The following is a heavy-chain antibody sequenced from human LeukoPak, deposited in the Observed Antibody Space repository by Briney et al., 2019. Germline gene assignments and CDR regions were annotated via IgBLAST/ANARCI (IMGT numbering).Heavy chain of an antibody. CDR2: ISAYNGNT. V-gene: IGHV1-18*01. J-gene: IGHJ4*02. CDR1: GYTFTSYG. D-gene: IGHD6-19*01. Sequence: ASVKVSCKASGYTFTSYGISWVRQAPGQGLEWMGWISAYNGNTNYAQKFQGRVTITRDTSASTAYVELSSLRSEDTAVYYCARLGSSGWYYFDYWGQGTLVTVSS. CDR3: ARLGSSGWYYFDY.